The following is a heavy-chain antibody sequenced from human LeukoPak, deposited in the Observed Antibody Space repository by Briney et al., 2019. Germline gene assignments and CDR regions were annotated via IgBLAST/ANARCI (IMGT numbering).Heavy chain of an antibody. Sequence: GASVKVSCKTSGYTFTGYYVNWVRQAPGQGLEWMGWVNPDNGVTHFSQKFQGRVTMTRNTSISTAYMELSSLRSEDTAVYYCARGIAAAGTVIDYWGQGTLVTVSS. J-gene: IGHJ4*02. CDR2: VNPDNGVT. V-gene: IGHV1-2*02. CDR1: GYTFTGYY. D-gene: IGHD6-13*01. CDR3: ARGIAAAGTVIDY.